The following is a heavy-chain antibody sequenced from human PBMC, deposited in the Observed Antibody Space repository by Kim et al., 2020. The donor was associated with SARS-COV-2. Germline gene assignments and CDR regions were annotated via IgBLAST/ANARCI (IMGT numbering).Heavy chain of an antibody. CDR3: ATLFSGGYYYHY. V-gene: IGHV3-23*01. CDR2: IGGSDGNT. D-gene: IGHD1-26*01. J-gene: IGHJ4*02. CDR1: GFTFKIYA. Sequence: GGSLRLSCAASGFTFKIYAMSWVRQAPGKGLEWVSAIGGSDGNTYYADSVKGRFTISRDNSKNTLYLQMNSLRAEDTAVYYCATLFSGGYYYHYWGQGTLVTVSS.